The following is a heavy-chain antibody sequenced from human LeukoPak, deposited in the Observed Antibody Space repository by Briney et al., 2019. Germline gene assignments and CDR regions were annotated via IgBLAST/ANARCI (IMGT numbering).Heavy chain of an antibody. D-gene: IGHD2-2*01. Sequence: GGSLRLSCAASGFPFDTYWVTWVRQAPVKGLEWVAYIKQDGSAKYYVDSVKGRFTISRVNAKYSLYLQMKRLRTDDSAEYFCARYQGGGWDVWGQGTTVSVFS. CDR1: GFPFDTYW. CDR3: ARYQGGGWDV. V-gene: IGHV3-7*01. J-gene: IGHJ6*02. CDR2: IKQDGSAK.